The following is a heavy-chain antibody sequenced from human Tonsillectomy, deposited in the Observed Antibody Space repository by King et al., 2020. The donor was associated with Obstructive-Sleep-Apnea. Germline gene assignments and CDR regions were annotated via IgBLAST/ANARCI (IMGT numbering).Heavy chain of an antibody. CDR2: INRDGDKT. V-gene: IGHV3-20*01. CDR3: VRDLGGGYGMDV. Sequence: VQLVESGGGVIRPGGSLRLSCAASGFTFDDYAMTWVRQAPGKGLEWVAGINRDGDKTDYADSVKGRFTISRDNAKNSLSLQMNSLRAEDTALYHCVRDLGGGYGMDVWGQGTTVTVSS. CDR1: GFTFDDYA. J-gene: IGHJ6*02. D-gene: IGHD2-15*01.